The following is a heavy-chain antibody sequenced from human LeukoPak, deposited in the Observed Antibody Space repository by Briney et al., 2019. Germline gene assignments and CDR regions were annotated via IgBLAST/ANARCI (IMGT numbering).Heavy chain of an antibody. D-gene: IGHD2-8*01. V-gene: IGHV1-69*13. CDR3: ARNIADNGGDY. J-gene: IGHJ4*02. CDR1: GGTFSSYV. CDR2: ITPIFGTA. Sequence: SVKVSCKASGGTFSSYVISWVRQAPGQGPEWMGAITPIFGTANYAQRFQGRVTITADESTSTVYMELSSLTYEDTAVYYCARNIADNGGDYWGQGTLVTVSS.